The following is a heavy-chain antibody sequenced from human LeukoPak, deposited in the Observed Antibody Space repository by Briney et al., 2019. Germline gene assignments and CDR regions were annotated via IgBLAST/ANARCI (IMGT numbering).Heavy chain of an antibody. D-gene: IGHD3-22*01. V-gene: IGHV1-46*01. CDR3: ARTYYYDSSGYYEVGFGY. Sequence: ASVKVSCKASGYTFTSYYTHWVRQAPGQGLEWLGIINPSGGSTSYAQKFQGRVTMTRDTSTSTVDMELSSLRSEDTAVYYCARTYYYDSSGYYEVGFGYWGQGTLVTVSS. J-gene: IGHJ4*02. CDR1: GYTFTSYY. CDR2: INPSGGST.